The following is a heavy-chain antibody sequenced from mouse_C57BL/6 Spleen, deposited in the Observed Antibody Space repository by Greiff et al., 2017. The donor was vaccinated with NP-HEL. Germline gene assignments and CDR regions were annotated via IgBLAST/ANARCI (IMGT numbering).Heavy chain of an antibody. D-gene: IGHD1-1*01. CDR2: IDPETGGT. CDR3: TRSSQSSYYYGSSYVLFAY. V-gene: IGHV1-15*01. J-gene: IGHJ3*01. CDR1: GYTFTDYE. Sequence: QVQLQQSGAELVRPGASVTLSCKASGYTFTDYEMHWVKQTPVHGLEWIGAIDPETGGTAYNQKFKGKAILTADKSSSTAYMELRSLTSEDSAVYYCTRSSQSSYYYGSSYVLFAYWGQGTLVTVSA.